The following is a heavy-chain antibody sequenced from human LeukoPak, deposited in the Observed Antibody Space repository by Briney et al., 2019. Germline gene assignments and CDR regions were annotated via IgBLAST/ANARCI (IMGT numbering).Heavy chain of an antibody. Sequence: GGSLRLSCAASGFTFSSYAMTWVRQAPGRGLEWVSVISGSGGSTYYADSVKGRFTISRDNSKNTLYLQMNSLRAEDTAVYYCAKVGGYCSSTSCARWFDPWGQGTLVTVSS. CDR3: AKVGGYCSSTSCARWFDP. D-gene: IGHD2-2*01. CDR2: ISGSGGST. J-gene: IGHJ5*02. V-gene: IGHV3-23*01. CDR1: GFTFSSYA.